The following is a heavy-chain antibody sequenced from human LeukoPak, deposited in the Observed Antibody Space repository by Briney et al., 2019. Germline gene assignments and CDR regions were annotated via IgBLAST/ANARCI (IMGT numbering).Heavy chain of an antibody. J-gene: IGHJ4*02. CDR1: GFTFSSYS. D-gene: IGHD2-2*01. CDR2: ISSSSSTI. Sequence: GGSLRLSCAASGFTFSSYSMNWVRQAPGKGLEWVSYISSSSSTIYYADSVKGRFTISRDNSKHTLYLQINSLRAEDTAVYYCARGVTRYCSSTSCYYFDYWGQGTLVTVSP. V-gene: IGHV3-48*01. CDR3: ARGVTRYCSSTSCYYFDY.